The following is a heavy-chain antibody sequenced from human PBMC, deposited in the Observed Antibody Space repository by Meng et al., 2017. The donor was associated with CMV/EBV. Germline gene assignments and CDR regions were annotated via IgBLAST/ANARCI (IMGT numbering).Heavy chain of an antibody. V-gene: IGHV4-34*01. Sequence: QLQESGPGLVKPSETLSLTCAVYGGSFSGYYWSRIRQPPGKRLEWIGEINHSGSTNYNPSLKSRVTISVDTSKNQFSLTLSSVTAADTAVYYCASSLTYPDYWGQGTLVTVSS. D-gene: IGHD2-15*01. J-gene: IGHJ4*02. CDR2: INHSGST. CDR3: ASSLTYPDY. CDR1: GGSFSGYY.